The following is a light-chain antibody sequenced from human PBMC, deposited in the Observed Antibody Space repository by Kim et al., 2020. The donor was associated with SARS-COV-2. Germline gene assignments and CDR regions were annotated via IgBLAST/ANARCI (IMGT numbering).Light chain of an antibody. CDR3: QQADSFPLT. V-gene: IGKV1D-12*01. CDR1: RTLGSW. J-gene: IGKJ4*01. Sequence: ASVGDRVTITYRAIRTLGSWLAWYQQKPGKASKLLISAASTLQSGVPSRFSGGGSGTDFTLTISSLQPEDVATYFCQQADSFPLTFGGGTKVDIK. CDR2: AAS.